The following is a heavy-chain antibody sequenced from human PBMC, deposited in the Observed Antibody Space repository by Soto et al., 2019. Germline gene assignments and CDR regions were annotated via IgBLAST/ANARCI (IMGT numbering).Heavy chain of an antibody. CDR2: ISSSSSYI. J-gene: IGHJ4*02. CDR3: ARTFYDILTAYRTFEY. CDR1: GCTFSSYS. Sequence: VGSLRLSCAASGCTFSSYSMNWVRQSPGKGLEWVSSISSSSSYIYYADSVKGRFTISRDNAKNSLYLQMNSLRAEDTAVYYCARTFYDILTAYRTFEYLGQGTLVIVSS. V-gene: IGHV3-21*01. D-gene: IGHD3-9*01.